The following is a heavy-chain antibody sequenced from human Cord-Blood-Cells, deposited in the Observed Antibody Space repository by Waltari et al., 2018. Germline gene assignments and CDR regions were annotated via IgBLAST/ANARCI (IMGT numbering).Heavy chain of an antibody. Sequence: EVQLVESGGGLVQPGGSLRLSCAASGFTFSSYWMSWARQAPGKGLGWVANIKQDGSEKYYVDSGKGRFTNSGDNAKNSLYLQMNSLRAEDTAVYYCARDYSGSYWGQGTLVTVSS. V-gene: IGHV3-7*01. CDR2: IKQDGSEK. D-gene: IGHD1-26*01. CDR1: GFTFSSYW. CDR3: ARDYSGSY. J-gene: IGHJ4*02.